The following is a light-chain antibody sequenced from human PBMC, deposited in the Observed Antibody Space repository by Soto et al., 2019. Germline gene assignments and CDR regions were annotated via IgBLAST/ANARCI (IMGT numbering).Light chain of an antibody. J-gene: IGLJ1*01. V-gene: IGLV2-18*02. CDR1: SSDVGKYAR. CDR2: EVT. CDR3: SSYTSASRYV. Sequence: SLLTQPPSVSGSPGQSVTLSCPGKSSDVGKYARVSWYQQPPGTAPRLIMYEVTNRPSGVPARFSGSKSGNTASLTISGLQAEDEADYFCSSYTSASRYVFGAGTKVTVL.